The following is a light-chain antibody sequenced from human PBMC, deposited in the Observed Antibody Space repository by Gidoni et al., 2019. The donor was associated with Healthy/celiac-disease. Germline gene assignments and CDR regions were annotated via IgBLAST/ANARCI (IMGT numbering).Light chain of an antibody. V-gene: IGKV1-39*01. J-gene: IGKJ5*01. CDR2: AAS. CDR3: QQSYSTPIT. Sequence: DIQMTQSPSSLSASVGDRVTITCRASQRISSYLNWYQQKPGNDPKLLIYAASSLQSGVPSRFSGSGSGTDFTLTISSLQPDDFATYYCQQSYSTPITFGQGTRLEIK. CDR1: QRISSY.